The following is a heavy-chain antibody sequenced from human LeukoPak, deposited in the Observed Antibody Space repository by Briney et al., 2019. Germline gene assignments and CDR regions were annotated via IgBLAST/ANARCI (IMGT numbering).Heavy chain of an antibody. J-gene: IGHJ4*02. CDR2: IYYSGST. Sequence: PSQTLSLTCTVSGGSISSGGYYWSWLRQHPGKGLEWIGYIYYSGSTYYNPSLKSRVTISVDTSKNQFSLKLSSVTAADTAVYYCARAPPSTQEDYWGQGTLVTVSS. CDR3: ARAPPSTQEDY. CDR1: GGSISSGGYY. V-gene: IGHV4-31*03.